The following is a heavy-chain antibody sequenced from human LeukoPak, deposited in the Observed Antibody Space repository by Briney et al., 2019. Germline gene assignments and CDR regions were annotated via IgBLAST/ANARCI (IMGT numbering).Heavy chain of an antibody. D-gene: IGHD5-12*01. CDR2: ISGSGGCT. Sequence: PGGSPRLSCAASGCTFSSYAMSWVRQAPRKGLEWVSAISGSGGCTYYADSVKGRFTISRDNSKNTLYLQMNSLRAEDTAVYYCAKDLYGYASNWFDPWGQGTLVTVSS. CDR1: GCTFSSYA. CDR3: AKDLYGYASNWFDP. V-gene: IGHV3-23*01. J-gene: IGHJ5*02.